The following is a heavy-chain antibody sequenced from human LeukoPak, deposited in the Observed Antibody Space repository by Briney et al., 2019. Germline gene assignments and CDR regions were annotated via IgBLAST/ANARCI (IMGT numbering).Heavy chain of an antibody. CDR2: INPSGGST. D-gene: IGHD4-23*01. CDR3: ARAIPGGDYGGTYYFDY. J-gene: IGHJ4*02. Sequence: ASVKVSCKASGYTFTSYYMHWVRQAPGQGLEWMGIINPSGGSTSYAQKFQGRVTTTRDTSTSTVYMELSSLRSEDTAVYYCARAIPGGDYGGTYYFDYWGQGTLVTVSS. V-gene: IGHV1-46*01. CDR1: GYTFTSYY.